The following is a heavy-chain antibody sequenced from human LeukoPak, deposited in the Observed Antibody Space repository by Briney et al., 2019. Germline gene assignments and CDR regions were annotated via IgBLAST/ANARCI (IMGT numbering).Heavy chain of an antibody. J-gene: IGHJ4*02. CDR3: ARAVSNDYAAY. V-gene: IGHV3-53*01. Sequence: PGGSLRLSCAASGFTVSNSYMTGVRQAPGRGPEWGSTIYGGGNTYYADSVKGRFTISRDSSKNILYLQMNSLRAEDTAVYYCARAVSNDYAAYWGQEALVTVSS. CDR1: GFTVSNSY. CDR2: IYGGGNT. D-gene: IGHD4-17*01.